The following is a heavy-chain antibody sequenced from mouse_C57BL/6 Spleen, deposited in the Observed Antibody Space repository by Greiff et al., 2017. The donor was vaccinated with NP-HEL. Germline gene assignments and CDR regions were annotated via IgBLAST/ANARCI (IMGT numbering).Heavy chain of an antibody. CDR2: IDPSDSET. Sequence: QVQLQQSGAELVRPGSSVKLSCKASGYTFTSYWMHWVKQRPIQGLEWIGNIDPSDSETHYNQKFKDKATLTVDKSSSTAYMQLSSLTSEDSAVYYWAREGTVPDYYYAMDYWGQGTSVTVSS. CDR3: AREGTVPDYYYAMDY. J-gene: IGHJ4*01. V-gene: IGHV1-52*01. CDR1: GYTFTSYW. D-gene: IGHD1-1*01.